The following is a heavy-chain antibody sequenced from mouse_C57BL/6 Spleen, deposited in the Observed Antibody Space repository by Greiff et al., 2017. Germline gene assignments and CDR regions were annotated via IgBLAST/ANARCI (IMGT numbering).Heavy chain of an antibody. D-gene: IGHD1-1*02. Sequence: VQLKESGPGLVKPSQSLSLTCSVTGYSITSGYYWSWIRQFPGNKLEWIGYISYDGSNNYNPSLKNRISITRDTSKNQFFLKLNSVTTEDTATYYCARDGGWFPMDYWGQGTSVTVSS. V-gene: IGHV3-6*01. J-gene: IGHJ4*01. CDR1: GYSITSGYY. CDR3: ARDGGWFPMDY. CDR2: ISYDGSN.